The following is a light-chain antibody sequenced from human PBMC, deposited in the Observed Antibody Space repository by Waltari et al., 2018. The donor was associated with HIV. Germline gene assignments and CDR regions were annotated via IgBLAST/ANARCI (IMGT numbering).Light chain of an antibody. CDR3: SSYSRSSTLVL. CDR1: SSDIGGFDY. J-gene: IGLJ2*01. CDR2: AVS. Sequence: QSALTQPASVSGSPGQSITISCPGASSDIGGFDYVAWYQQHPGKVPKLIIYAVSDRPSGVSNRFSGSKSGSTASLSISGLQAEDEAVYYCSSYSRSSTLVLFGGGTKLTVL. V-gene: IGLV2-14*03.